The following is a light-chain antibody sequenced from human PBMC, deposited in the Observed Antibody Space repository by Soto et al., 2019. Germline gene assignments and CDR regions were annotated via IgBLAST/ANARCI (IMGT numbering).Light chain of an antibody. V-gene: IGLV2-14*01. CDR1: SSDVGGYNS. CDR2: DVT. Sequence: QSALTQPASVSGSPGQSITISCTGTSSDVGGYNSVSCYQQHPGKAPKLILYDVTDRPSGVSYRFSGSKSGNTASLTISGLQAADEAHYFRSSFTSSMTNVFGSGTKLTVL. J-gene: IGLJ1*01. CDR3: SSFTSSMTNV.